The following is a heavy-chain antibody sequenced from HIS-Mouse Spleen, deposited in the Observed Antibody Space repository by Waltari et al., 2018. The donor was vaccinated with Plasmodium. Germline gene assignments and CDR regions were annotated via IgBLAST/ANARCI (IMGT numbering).Heavy chain of an antibody. CDR1: GFTFSSYA. Sequence: QVQLVESGGGVVQPGRSLRPSCAASGFTFSSYALPWVRQAPGKGLEWVAVISYDGSNKYYADSVKGRFTISRDNSKNTLYLQMNSLRAEDTAVYYCARLYYDFWSGYYPYGMDVWGQGTTVTVSS. V-gene: IGHV3-30*04. CDR3: ARLYYDFWSGYYPYGMDV. CDR2: ISYDGSNK. J-gene: IGHJ6*02. D-gene: IGHD3-3*01.